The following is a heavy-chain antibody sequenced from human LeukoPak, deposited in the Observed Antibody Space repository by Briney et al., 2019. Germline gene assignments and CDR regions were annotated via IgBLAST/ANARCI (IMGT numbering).Heavy chain of an antibody. D-gene: IGHD3-9*01. Sequence: SETLSLTCTVSGGSISSSYRSWIRQPPGEGLEWIGYIYHSGSTNYSPSLKSRVTISVDTSKNQFSLKVSSVTAADTAVYYCARIDSAYYFGMDVWGQGTTVTVSS. CDR3: ARIDSAYYFGMDV. CDR2: IYHSGST. CDR1: GGSISSSY. J-gene: IGHJ6*02. V-gene: IGHV4-59*01.